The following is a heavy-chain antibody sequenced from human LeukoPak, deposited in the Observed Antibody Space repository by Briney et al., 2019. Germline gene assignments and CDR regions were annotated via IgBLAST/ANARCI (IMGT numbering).Heavy chain of an antibody. D-gene: IGHD2-2*01. J-gene: IGHJ4*02. V-gene: IGHV3-64D*09. Sequence: TLGSLRLSCAASGVTLSSHAMHWGRQAPGNGLEYVSAISSNGGSTYYADSVKGRFTISRDNSKNTLYLQMSSLRAADTAVYYCVKGYCSSISCYGDYWGQGTLVTVSS. CDR2: ISSNGGST. CDR3: VKGYCSSISCYGDY. CDR1: GVTLSSHA.